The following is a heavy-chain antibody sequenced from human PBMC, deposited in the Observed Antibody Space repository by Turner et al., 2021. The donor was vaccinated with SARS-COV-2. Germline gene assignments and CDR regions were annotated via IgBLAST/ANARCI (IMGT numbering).Heavy chain of an antibody. Sequence: QVQLQQWGAGLLKPSKTLSFTFAVYGGSFSGYYWSWIRQPPGKWLEWIGEIKHSGSTNYNPSLKSRVTISVDTSKNQFSLKLSSVTAADTAVYYCARGIKGVLMSGSYYYYGMDVWGQGTTVTVSS. CDR2: IKHSGST. CDR1: GGSFSGYY. J-gene: IGHJ6*02. CDR3: ARGIKGVLMSGSYYYYGMDV. D-gene: IGHD1-26*01. V-gene: IGHV4-34*01.